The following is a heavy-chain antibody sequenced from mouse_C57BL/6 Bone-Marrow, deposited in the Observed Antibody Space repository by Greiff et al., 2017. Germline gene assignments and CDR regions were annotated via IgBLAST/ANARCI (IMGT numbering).Heavy chain of an antibody. CDR3: ARCYGHWYFDV. V-gene: IGHV1-63*01. D-gene: IGHD1-2*01. CDR1: GYTFTNYW. Sequence: QVQLKQSGAELVRPGTSVKMSCKASGYTFTNYWIGWAKQRPGHGLEWIGDIYPGGGYTNYNEKFKGKGTLTADESSSTAYMQFSSLTSEDSAIYYCARCYGHWYFDVWGTGTTVTVSS. CDR2: IYPGGGYT. J-gene: IGHJ1*03.